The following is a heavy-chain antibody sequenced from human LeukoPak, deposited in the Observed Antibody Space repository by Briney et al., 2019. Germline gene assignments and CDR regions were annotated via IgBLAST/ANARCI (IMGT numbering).Heavy chain of an antibody. J-gene: IGHJ6*03. CDR1: GGTFSSYA. V-gene: IGHV1-69*13. CDR3: ARDGYSYGYERAYYYYYYMDV. Sequence: ASVKVSCKASGGTFSSYAISWVRQAPGQGLEWMGGIIPIFGTANYAQKFQGRVTITADESTSTAYMELSSLRSEDTAVYYCARDGYSYGYERAYYYYYYMDVWGKGTTVTVSS. D-gene: IGHD5-18*01. CDR2: IIPIFGTA.